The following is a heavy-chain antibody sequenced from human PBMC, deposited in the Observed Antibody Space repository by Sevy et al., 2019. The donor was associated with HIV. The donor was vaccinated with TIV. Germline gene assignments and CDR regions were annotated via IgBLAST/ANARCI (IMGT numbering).Heavy chain of an antibody. CDR1: GFTFSGSA. D-gene: IGHD3-3*01. V-gene: IGHV3-64D*09. J-gene: IGHJ6*02. CDR2: ISSSGSSA. Sequence: GGSLRLSCSASGFTFSGSAVHWVRQAPGKGLEYVSVISSSGSSAYYAESVRGRFTISRDNSKNTLYLQMRSLRAEDTAVYYCVKDSIFYDSSSGYRPFYDYGMDVWGQGTSVTVSS. CDR3: VKDSIFYDSSSGYRPFYDYGMDV.